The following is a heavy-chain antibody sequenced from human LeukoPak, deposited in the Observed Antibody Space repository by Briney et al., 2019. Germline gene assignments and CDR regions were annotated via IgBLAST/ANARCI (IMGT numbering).Heavy chain of an antibody. Sequence: SQTLSLTCTVSGGSVSSGGYYWVWIRQRPGKGLEWIGYIYYTGSTSYNPSLKSRLTIAVDTSKNQFSLKLSSVTAADTAVYYCARPLNTVHDTFDVWGQGIMVTVSS. CDR2: IYYTGST. J-gene: IGHJ3*01. CDR3: ARPLNTVHDTFDV. D-gene: IGHD4-11*01. CDR1: GGSVSSGGYY. V-gene: IGHV4-31*03.